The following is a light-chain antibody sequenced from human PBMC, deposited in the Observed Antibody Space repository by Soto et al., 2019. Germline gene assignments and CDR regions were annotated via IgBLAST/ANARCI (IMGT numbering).Light chain of an antibody. CDR1: SSEVGGYNY. V-gene: IGLV2-14*01. Sequence: QSVLTQPASVSGSPGQSITISCTGTSSEVGGYNYVSWYQQHPGKAPKFMIYDVSNRPSGVSTRFSGSKSGNTASLTISGLQADDEADYYCSSYTSSNTLVFGTGTKVTVL. CDR3: SSYTSSNTLV. CDR2: DVS. J-gene: IGLJ1*01.